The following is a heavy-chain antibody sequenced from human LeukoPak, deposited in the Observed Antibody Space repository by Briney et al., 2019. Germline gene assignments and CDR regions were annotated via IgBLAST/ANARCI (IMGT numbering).Heavy chain of an antibody. CDR3: ARAMPTRRTYDY. CDR2: INHSGST. J-gene: IGHJ4*02. D-gene: IGHD2-2*01. V-gene: IGHV4-34*01. Sequence: PSETLSLTCAVYGGSFCSYYWSWIRQPPGKGLEWIGEINHSGSTNYNPSLKSRVTLSVDTSKNQFSLKLSSVTAADTAVYYCARAMPTRRTYDYWGQGTLVTVSS. CDR1: GGSFCSYY.